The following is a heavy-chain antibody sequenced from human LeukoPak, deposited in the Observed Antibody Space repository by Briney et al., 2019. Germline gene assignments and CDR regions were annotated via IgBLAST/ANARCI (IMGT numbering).Heavy chain of an antibody. CDR1: GFTFSSYA. CDR2: ISYDGSNK. V-gene: IGHV3-30-3*01. D-gene: IGHD5-18*01. Sequence: PGGSLRLSCAASGFTFSSYAMHWVRQAPGKGLEWVAVISYDGSNKYYADSVKGRFTISRDNSKNTLYLQMNSLRAEDTAVYYCAKDRNKGYSYADYWGQGTLVTVSS. J-gene: IGHJ4*02. CDR3: AKDRNKGYSYADY.